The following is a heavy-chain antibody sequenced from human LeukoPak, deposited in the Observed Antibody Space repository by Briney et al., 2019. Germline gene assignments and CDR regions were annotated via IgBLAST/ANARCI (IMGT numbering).Heavy chain of an antibody. CDR3: ARRGDGGRSFDL. J-gene: IGHJ4*02. V-gene: IGHV3-53*01. CDR2: IYSGGTT. CDR1: GFTVSSNY. Sequence: PGGSLRLSCAASGFTVSSNYMSWVRQAPGKGLEWVSLIYSGGTTYYADSVKGRFTISRDNSKNTLYLQMNSLRAEDTAVYCCARRGDGGRSFDLWGQGTLVTVSS. D-gene: IGHD4-23*01.